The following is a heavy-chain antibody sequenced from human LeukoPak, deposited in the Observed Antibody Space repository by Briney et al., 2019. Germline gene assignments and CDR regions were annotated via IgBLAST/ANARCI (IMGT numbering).Heavy chain of an antibody. V-gene: IGHV4-59*01. Sequence: SETPSLTCTVSGGSISSYYWSWIRQPPGKGLEWIGYIYYSGSTNYNPSLKSRVTISVDTSKNQFSLKLSSVTAADTAVYYCARPQYRYWYFDLWGRGTLVTVSS. J-gene: IGHJ2*01. CDR2: IYYSGST. CDR1: GGSISSYY. D-gene: IGHD3-16*02. CDR3: ARPQYRYWYFDL.